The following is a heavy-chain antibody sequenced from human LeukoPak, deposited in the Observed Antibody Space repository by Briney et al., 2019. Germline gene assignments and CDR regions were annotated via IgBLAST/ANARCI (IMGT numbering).Heavy chain of an antibody. V-gene: IGHV1-2*02. CDR2: INPNSGGT. CDR1: GYTFTGYY. CDR3: ARGPALYCSSTSCYPNWFDP. D-gene: IGHD2-2*01. Sequence: ASVKVSCKASGYTFTGYYMHWVRQAPGQGLEWMGWINPNSGGTNYAQKFQGRVTMTRDTSISTAYMELSRLRSDDTAVYYCARGPALYCSSTSCYPNWFDPWGQGTLVTVSS. J-gene: IGHJ5*02.